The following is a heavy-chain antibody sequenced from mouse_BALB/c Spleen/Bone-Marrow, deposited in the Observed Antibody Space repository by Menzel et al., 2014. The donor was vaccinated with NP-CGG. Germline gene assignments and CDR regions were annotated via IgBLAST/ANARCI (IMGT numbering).Heavy chain of an antibody. CDR2: IDPAIGNT. J-gene: IGHJ3*01. CDR1: GFNIKDTY. CDR3: ARWGITTGFAY. D-gene: IGHD2-4*01. V-gene: IGHV14-3*02. Sequence: VQLQQSGAELVKPGASVKFSCTASGFNIKDTYMHWVKQRPEQGLEWIGRIDPAIGNTKYDPKFQGKATITADTSSNEAYLQLSRLTSDDTAVYYCARWGITTGFAYWGQGTLVTVSA.